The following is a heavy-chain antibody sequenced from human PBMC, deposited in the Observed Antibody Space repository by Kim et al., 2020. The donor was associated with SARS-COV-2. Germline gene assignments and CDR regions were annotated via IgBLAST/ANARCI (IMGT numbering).Heavy chain of an antibody. CDR1: GGSISSSSYY. Sequence: SETLSLTCTVSGGSISSSSYYWGWIRQPPGKGLEWIGSIYYSGSTYYNPSLKSRVTISVDTSKNQFSLKLSSVTAADTAVYYCARRRATPYYYYGMDVWGQGTTVTVSS. D-gene: IGHD1-26*01. CDR3: ARRRATPYYYYGMDV. J-gene: IGHJ6*02. CDR2: IYYSGST. V-gene: IGHV4-39*01.